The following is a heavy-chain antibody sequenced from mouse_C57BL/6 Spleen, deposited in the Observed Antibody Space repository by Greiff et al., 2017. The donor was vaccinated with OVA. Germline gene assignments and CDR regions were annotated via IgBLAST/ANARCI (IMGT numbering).Heavy chain of an antibody. V-gene: IGHV7-1*01. CDR2: SRNKANDYTT. J-gene: IGHJ3*01. Sequence: EVKLVESGGGLVQSGRSLRLSCATSGFTFSDFYMEWVRQAPGKGLEWIAASRNKANDYTTEYSASVKGRFIVSRDTSQSILYLQMNALRAEDTAIYYCARDAGDSSWFAYWGQGTLVTVSA. CDR1: GFTFSDFY. CDR3: ARDAGDSSWFAY.